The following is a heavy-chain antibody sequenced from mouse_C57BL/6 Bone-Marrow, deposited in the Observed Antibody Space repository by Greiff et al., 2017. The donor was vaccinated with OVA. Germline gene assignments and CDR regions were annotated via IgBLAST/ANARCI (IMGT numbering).Heavy chain of an antibody. CDR1: GYSITSGYY. D-gene: IGHD1-1*01. CDR3: AREYGSSYGYFDV. Sequence: EVHLVESGPGLVKPSQSLSLTCSVTGYSITSGYYWNWIRQFPGNKLEWMGYISYDGSNNYNPSLKNRISITRDTSKNQFFLKLNSVTTEDTATYYCAREYGSSYGYFDVWGTGTTVTVSS. CDR2: ISYDGSN. J-gene: IGHJ1*03. V-gene: IGHV3-6*01.